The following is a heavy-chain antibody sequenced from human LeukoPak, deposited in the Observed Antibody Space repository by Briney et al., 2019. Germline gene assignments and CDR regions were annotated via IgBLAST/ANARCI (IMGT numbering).Heavy chain of an antibody. J-gene: IGHJ4*02. V-gene: IGHV4-39*07. CDR1: GGSISSSSYY. CDR3: ARAVAAGDYFDY. D-gene: IGHD6-13*01. Sequence: PSETLSLTCTVSGGSISSSSYYWGWIRQPPGKGLEWIGSIYYSGSTYYNPSLKSRVTISVDTSKNQFSLKLSSVTAADTAVYYCARAVAAGDYFDYWGQGTLVTVSS. CDR2: IYYSGST.